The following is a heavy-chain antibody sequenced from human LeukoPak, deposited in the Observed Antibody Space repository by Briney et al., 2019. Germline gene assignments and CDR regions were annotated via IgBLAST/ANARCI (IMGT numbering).Heavy chain of an antibody. J-gene: IGHJ3*02. D-gene: IGHD3-3*01. Sequence: GGSLRLSCAASGFTFSSYWMSWVRQAPGKGLQWVANIKQDGSEEYYVDSMKGRFTISRDNAKNSLFLQMNSLRAEDTAVYYCARDLLSTPKYYDFWSGESAFDIWGQGTMVTVSS. CDR1: GFTFSSYW. CDR2: IKQDGSEE. V-gene: IGHV3-7*01. CDR3: ARDLLSTPKYYDFWSGESAFDI.